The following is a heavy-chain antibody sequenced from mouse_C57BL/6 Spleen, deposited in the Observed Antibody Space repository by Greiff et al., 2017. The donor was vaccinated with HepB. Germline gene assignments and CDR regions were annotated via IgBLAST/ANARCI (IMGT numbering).Heavy chain of an antibody. CDR3: TAYSNWFAY. CDR2: IRLKSDNYAT. Sequence: EVQRVESGGGLVQPGGSMKLSCVASGFTFSNYWMNWVRQSPEKGLEWVAQIRLKSDNYATHYAESVKGRFTISRDDSKSSVYLQMNNLRAEDTGIYYCTAYSNWFAYWGQGTLVTVSA. CDR1: GFTFSNYW. V-gene: IGHV6-3*01. D-gene: IGHD2-5*01. J-gene: IGHJ3*01.